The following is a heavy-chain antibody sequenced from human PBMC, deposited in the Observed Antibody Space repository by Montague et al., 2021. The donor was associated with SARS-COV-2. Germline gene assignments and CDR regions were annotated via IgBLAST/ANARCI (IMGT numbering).Heavy chain of an antibody. CDR1: RFTFSSYT. CDR3: ARGGEIVGWDPFGH. J-gene: IGHJ4*02. D-gene: IGHD3-16*01. V-gene: IGHV3-21*01. CDR2: IRSDTIHT. Sequence: SLRLSCATSRFTFSSYTMNWVRQAPGKGLEWVSTIRSDTIHTFYAESVKGRFTISRDNAKNELYLQMNSLRAEDMAVYYCARGGEIVGWDPFGHWGQGTLVTVSS.